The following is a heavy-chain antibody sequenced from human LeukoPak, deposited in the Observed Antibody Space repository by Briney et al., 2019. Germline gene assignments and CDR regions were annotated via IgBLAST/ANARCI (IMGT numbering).Heavy chain of an antibody. V-gene: IGHV4-39*01. D-gene: IGHD3-16*01. CDR3: ARQRRLELPDY. CDR1: GGSISSSTYY. J-gene: IGHJ4*02. CDR2: ISYSGNI. Sequence: PSETLSLTCTVSGGSISSSTYYWGWSRQPPGKGLEWIGSISYSGNIYYNPSLKSRVTISVDTSKNQFSLKLSSVTAADTAVYYCARQRRLELPDYWGQGTLVTVSS.